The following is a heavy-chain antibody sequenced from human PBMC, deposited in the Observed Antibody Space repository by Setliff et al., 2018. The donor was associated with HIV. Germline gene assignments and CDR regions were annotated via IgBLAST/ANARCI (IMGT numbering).Heavy chain of an antibody. D-gene: IGHD6-19*01. CDR3: AKDHESSGWFRGYIDY. J-gene: IGHJ4*02. Sequence: TGGSLRLSCTASGFAFSTFAMHWVRQAPGKGLEWVAIISYDGNNKYYADSVKGRFTISRDNSKNTLDLQMNSLRAEDTAVYYCAKDHESSGWFRGYIDYWGPGTLVTVSS. CDR2: ISYDGNNK. CDR1: GFAFSTFA. V-gene: IGHV3-30*06.